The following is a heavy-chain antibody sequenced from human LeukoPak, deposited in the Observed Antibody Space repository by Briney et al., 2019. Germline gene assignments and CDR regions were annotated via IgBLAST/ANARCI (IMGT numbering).Heavy chain of an antibody. CDR3: ARDGTYYYDSSAYYSFDY. D-gene: IGHD3-22*01. CDR2: ISSSSSYI. CDR1: GFTFSSYS. J-gene: IGHJ4*02. Sequence: GGSLRLSCAASGFTFSSYSMNWVRQAPGKGLEWVSSISSSSSYIYYADSVKGRFTISRDNAKNSLYLQMNSLRAEDTAVYYCARDGTYYYDSSAYYSFDYWGQGTLVTVSS. V-gene: IGHV3-21*01.